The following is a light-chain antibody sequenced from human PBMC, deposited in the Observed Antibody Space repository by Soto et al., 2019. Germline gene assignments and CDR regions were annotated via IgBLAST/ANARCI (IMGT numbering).Light chain of an antibody. Sequence: DIQMTQSPSTLSASVGDRVTITCRASQSISSWLAWYQQKPGKAPKLLIYKASSLESGVPSRFSGSGSGTDFTLTISSLQPDDFATYYGQEYNSYWTFGKGTKVEIK. CDR2: KAS. CDR3: QEYNSYWT. CDR1: QSISSW. V-gene: IGKV1-5*03. J-gene: IGKJ1*01.